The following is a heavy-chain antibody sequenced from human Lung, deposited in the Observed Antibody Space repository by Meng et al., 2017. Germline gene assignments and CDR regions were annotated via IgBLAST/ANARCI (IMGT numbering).Heavy chain of an antibody. V-gene: IGHV3-7*01. J-gene: IGHJ4*02. CDR1: GFTFSSHW. Sequence: VQLLGSGGGLVQPGGSLRLSCTASGFTFSSHWMRWFRQAPGKGLEWVANIKQDSSEKYYVDSVRGRFTVSRDNSKNSLYLQMNSLRVEDTAVYYCARSNALRGSDFWGQGTLVTVSS. CDR3: ARSNALRGSDF. D-gene: IGHD2-8*01. CDR2: IKQDSSEK.